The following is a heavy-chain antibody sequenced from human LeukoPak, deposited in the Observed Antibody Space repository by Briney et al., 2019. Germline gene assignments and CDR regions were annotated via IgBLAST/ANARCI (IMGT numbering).Heavy chain of an antibody. Sequence: KISCKGSGYSFTSYWIGWVRQAPGQGLEWMGGIIPIFGTANYAQKFQGRVTITTDESTSTAYMELSSLRSEDTAVYYCASSRGSGSYYPPNDYWGQGTLVTVSS. D-gene: IGHD3-10*01. CDR3: ASSRGSGSYYPPNDY. J-gene: IGHJ4*02. V-gene: IGHV1-69*05. CDR2: IIPIFGTA. CDR1: GYSFTSYW.